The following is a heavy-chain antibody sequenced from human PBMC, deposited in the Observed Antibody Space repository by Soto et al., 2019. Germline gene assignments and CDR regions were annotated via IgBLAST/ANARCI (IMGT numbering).Heavy chain of an antibody. Sequence: EVQLLESGGDLVQPGGSLRLSCAASGFTFSDYAMGWVRQAPGKVLGWVTGLNNGGAFTYYAHSLKGRFTVSRYNSKNTLYLQMNSLGADDTAMYYCAKDGDTVFSRGDSYNYGAHWGQGPLVTLS. V-gene: IGHV3-23*01. CDR1: GFTFSDYA. D-gene: IGHD5-18*01. CDR3: AKDGDTVFSRGDSYNYGAH. CDR2: LNNGGAFT. J-gene: IGHJ4*01.